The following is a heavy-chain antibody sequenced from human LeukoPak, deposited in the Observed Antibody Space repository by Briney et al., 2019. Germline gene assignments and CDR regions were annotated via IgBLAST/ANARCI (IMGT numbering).Heavy chain of an antibody. CDR3: ARGGIQVSGIDEFDY. V-gene: IGHV3-13*01. J-gene: IGHJ4*02. Sequence: GGSLRLSCAASGFTFIDYDMHWVRQVIGKGLEWVSAIGIRGDTHYSGSVKGRFTISRENAESSLYLQMNSLRAEDTAVYYCARGGIQVSGIDEFDYWGQGTLVTVTS. D-gene: IGHD6-19*01. CDR2: IGIRGDT. CDR1: GFTFIDYD.